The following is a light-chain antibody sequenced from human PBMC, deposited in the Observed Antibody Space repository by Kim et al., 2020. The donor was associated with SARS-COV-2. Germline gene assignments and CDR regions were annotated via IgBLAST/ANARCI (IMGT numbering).Light chain of an antibody. CDR2: QVT. Sequence: VSPGQTATITCSGDKLGDKYSYWYQQKTGQSPVLVIYQVTKRPSGIPERFSGSSSGNTATLTISGTQAMDEADYYCQAWDSTTVVFGGGTQLTVL. V-gene: IGLV3-1*01. CDR1: KLGDKY. J-gene: IGLJ2*01. CDR3: QAWDSTTVV.